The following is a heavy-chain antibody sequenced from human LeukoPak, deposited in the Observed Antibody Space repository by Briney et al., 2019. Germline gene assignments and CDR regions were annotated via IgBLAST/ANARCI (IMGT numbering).Heavy chain of an antibody. CDR2: ISSSSSTI. Sequence: GGSLRLSCAASGFTFSSYSMNWVRQAPGKGLEWVSYISSSSSTIYYADSVKGRFTISRDNAKNSLYLQMNSLRAEDTAVYYCASSYGDYTFDYWGQGTLVTVSS. CDR3: ASSYGDYTFDY. V-gene: IGHV3-48*04. J-gene: IGHJ4*02. D-gene: IGHD4-17*01. CDR1: GFTFSSYS.